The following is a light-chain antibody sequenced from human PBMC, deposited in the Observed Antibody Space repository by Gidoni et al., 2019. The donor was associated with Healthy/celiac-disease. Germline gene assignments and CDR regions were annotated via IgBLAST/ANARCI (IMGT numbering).Light chain of an antibody. J-gene: IGLJ7*01. Sequence: QSALTQPASVSGSPGQSLTISCTGTSSDVGGYNYVSWYQQHPGNAPKLMIYEVSNRPSGVSNRFSGSKSGNTASLTISGLQAEDEADYYCSSYTSSSFALFGGGTQLTVL. CDR2: EVS. V-gene: IGLV2-14*01. CDR3: SSYTSSSFAL. CDR1: SSDVGGYNY.